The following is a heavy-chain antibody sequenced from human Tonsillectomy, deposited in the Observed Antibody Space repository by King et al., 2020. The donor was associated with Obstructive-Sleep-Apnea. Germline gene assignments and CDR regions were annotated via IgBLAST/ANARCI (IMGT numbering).Heavy chain of an antibody. CDR3: AKDQDSGGYYSEYFDY. Sequence: VQLVQSGGGVVQPGGSLRLSCAASGFTFSSYGMHWVRQAPGKGLEWVTFIRYDGSNKYYAESVKGRFTISRDNSKKTLNLQMNSLRAEDTAVYFCAKDQDSGGYYSEYFDYWGQGTLVTVSS. V-gene: IGHV3-30*02. J-gene: IGHJ4*02. D-gene: IGHD3-22*01. CDR2: IRYDGSNK. CDR1: GFTFSSYG.